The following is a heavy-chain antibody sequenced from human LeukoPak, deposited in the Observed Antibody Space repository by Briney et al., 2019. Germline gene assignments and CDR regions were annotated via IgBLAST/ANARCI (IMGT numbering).Heavy chain of an antibody. CDR1: GFIFKGYW. J-gene: IGHJ4*02. D-gene: IGHD2-15*01. CDR2: IKENGSEE. Sequence: GGSLRLSCGVSGFIFKGYWMSWVRQAPGKGREWVANIKENGSEEYYVVSVKDRFTISRDNAKISLYLQINSLRAEDTAVYYCARVLSGGSCIFDYWGQGTPVTVSS. CDR3: ARVLSGGSCIFDY. V-gene: IGHV3-7*03.